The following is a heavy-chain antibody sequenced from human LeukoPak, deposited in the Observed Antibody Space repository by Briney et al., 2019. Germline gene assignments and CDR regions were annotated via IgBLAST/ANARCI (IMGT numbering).Heavy chain of an antibody. CDR1: GFTFSSYA. CDR3: AKEITYYYDSSGYYYERYSQH. V-gene: IGHV3-23*01. J-gene: IGHJ1*01. CDR2: ISGSGGST. D-gene: IGHD3-22*01. Sequence: GGSLRLSCAASGFTFSSYAMSWVRQAPGKGLEWVSAISGSGGSTYYADSVKGRFTISRDNSKNTLYLQMNSLRAEDTAVYYCAKEITYYYDSSGYYYERYSQHWGQGTLVTVSS.